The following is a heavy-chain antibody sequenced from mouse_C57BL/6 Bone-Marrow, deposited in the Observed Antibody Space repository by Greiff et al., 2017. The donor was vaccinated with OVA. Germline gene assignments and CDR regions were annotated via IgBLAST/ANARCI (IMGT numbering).Heavy chain of an antibody. J-gene: IGHJ3*01. Sequence: QVQLKESGPGLVQPSQSLSITCTVSGFSLTSYGVHWVRQSPGKGLEWLGVIWSGGSTDYNAAFISRLSISKDNSKSQVFFKMNSLQADDTAIYYCATLYSNYGLAYWGQGTLVTVSA. CDR3: ATLYSNYGLAY. CDR1: GFSLTSYG. D-gene: IGHD2-5*01. V-gene: IGHV2-2*01. CDR2: IWSGGST.